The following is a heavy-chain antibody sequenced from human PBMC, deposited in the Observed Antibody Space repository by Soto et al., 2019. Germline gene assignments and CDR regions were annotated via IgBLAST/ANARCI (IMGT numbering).Heavy chain of an antibody. V-gene: IGHV3-23*01. CDR2: ISSDGIT. J-gene: IGHJ4*02. D-gene: IGHD4-17*01. CDR1: GFTFISDA. Sequence: PGRSLSLSCAASGFTFISDAMSWVRQAPGKGLEWVSIISSDGITYYADSLKGRFTIYRDNSKNTVYLQMNSLRAEDTAVYYCAKDYSTVTTDPLSVVLFDYWGQGALVTVSS. CDR3: AKDYSTVTTDPLSVVLFDY.